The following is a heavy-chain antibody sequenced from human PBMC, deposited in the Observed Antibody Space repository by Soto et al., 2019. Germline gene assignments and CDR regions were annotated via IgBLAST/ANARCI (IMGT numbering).Heavy chain of an antibody. CDR2: INPSGGST. CDR3: AKEDCSSTSCPNYYYYGMDV. J-gene: IGHJ6*01. D-gene: IGHD2-2*01. CDR1: GYTFTSYY. Sequence: ASVKVSCKASGYTFTSYYMHWVRQAPGQGLEWMGIINPSGGSTSYAQKFQGRVTMTRDTSTSTVYMELSSLRAEDTAVYYCAKEDCSSTSCPNYYYYGMDVWGQGTTVTVYS. V-gene: IGHV1-46*01.